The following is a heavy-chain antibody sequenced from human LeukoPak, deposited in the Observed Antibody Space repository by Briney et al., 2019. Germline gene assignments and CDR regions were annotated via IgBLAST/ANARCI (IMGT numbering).Heavy chain of an antibody. CDR3: ARDTQLRGYSSGDFDY. D-gene: IGHD5-18*01. J-gene: IGHJ4*02. CDR1: GLPVRDYS. V-gene: IGHV3-21*01. Sequence: GGSLRLSCAASGLPVRDYSMNWVRQAPGKGLEWVSSISSSSSYIYYADSVKGRFTISRDNAKNSLYLQMNSLRAEDTAVYYCARDTQLRGYSSGDFDYWGQGTLVTVSS. CDR2: ISSSSSYI.